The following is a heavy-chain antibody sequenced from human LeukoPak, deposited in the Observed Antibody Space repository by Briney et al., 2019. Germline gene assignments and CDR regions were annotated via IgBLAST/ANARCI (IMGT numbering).Heavy chain of an antibody. J-gene: IGHJ4*02. CDR2: LKQDGSEK. Sequence: QTGGSLRLSCAASGFTFTTYWMSWVRQAPGKGLEWVANLKQDGSEKYYVDSVKGRFTISRDNANNSLYLQMNSLRAEDTAVYYCARGHSITIFGVAYYWGEGTLVTVSS. D-gene: IGHD3-3*01. V-gene: IGHV3-7*04. CDR3: ARGHSITIFGVAYY. CDR1: GFTFTTYW.